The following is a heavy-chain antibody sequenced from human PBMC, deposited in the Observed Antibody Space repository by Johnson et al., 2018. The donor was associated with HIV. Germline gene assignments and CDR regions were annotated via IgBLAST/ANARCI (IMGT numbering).Heavy chain of an antibody. CDR1: GFTFSHAW. J-gene: IGHJ3*02. Sequence: MQLVESGGGLVKPGGSLRLSCVASGFTFSHAWMSWVRQAPGKGLEWVSGINWNGGSTGYADSVKGRFTISRDTAKNSLYLQMNSLRAEDTALYYCARGKLPAALRRGDAFDIWGQGTMVTVSS. CDR2: INWNGGST. CDR3: ARGKLPAALRRGDAFDI. V-gene: IGHV3-20*04. D-gene: IGHD2-2*01.